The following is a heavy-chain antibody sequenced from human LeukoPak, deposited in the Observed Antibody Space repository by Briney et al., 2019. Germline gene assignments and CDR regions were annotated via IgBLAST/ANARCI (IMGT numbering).Heavy chain of an antibody. CDR3: VRDTATSGDWCLDS. CDR1: RYTFPDYY. J-gene: IGHJ5*01. D-gene: IGHD2-21*01. V-gene: IGHV1-2*02. Sequence: ASVPDSCKASRYTFPDYYIHWVRQATGREQEWVGCINPAEGKTYLAQKFQGRAALNRETPSRTSYMDVFKVMSDDTAGYYCVRDTATSGDWCLDSWGQGGLVIVSS. CDR2: INPAEGKT.